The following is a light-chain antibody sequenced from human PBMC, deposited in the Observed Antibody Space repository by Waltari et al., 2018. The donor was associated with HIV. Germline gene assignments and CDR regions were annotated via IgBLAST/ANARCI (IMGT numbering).Light chain of an antibody. Sequence: QSVLTQSPSVSGAPGQRVTISCTGSSSNIGAGYDVHWYQQLPGRAPKLLMYGNINRPSGVPDRFSGSKSGTSASLAITGLQAEDEADYYCQSYDSSLSGVVFGGGTKLTVL. CDR3: QSYDSSLSGVV. J-gene: IGLJ2*01. CDR1: SSNIGAGYD. V-gene: IGLV1-40*01. CDR2: GNI.